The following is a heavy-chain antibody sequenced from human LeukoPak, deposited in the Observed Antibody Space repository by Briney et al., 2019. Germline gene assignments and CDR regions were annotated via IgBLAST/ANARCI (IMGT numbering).Heavy chain of an antibody. Sequence: SETLSLTCAVSGGSISSSNWWSWVRQPPGKGLEWIGEIYHSGSTNYNPSLKSRVTISVDKSKNQFSLKLSSVTAADTAVYYCASAPMSHCSSTSCYGYYYYYGMDVWGQGTTVTVSS. V-gene: IGHV4-4*02. CDR2: IYHSGST. J-gene: IGHJ6*02. CDR3: ASAPMSHCSSTSCYGYYYYYGMDV. D-gene: IGHD2-2*01. CDR1: GGSISSSNW.